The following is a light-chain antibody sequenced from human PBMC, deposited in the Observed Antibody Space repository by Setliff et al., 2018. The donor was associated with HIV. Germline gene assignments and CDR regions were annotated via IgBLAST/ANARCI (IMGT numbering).Light chain of an antibody. Sequence: SYELTQPPSVSVAPGETARITCGGNNFGGEYVHWYQQRPGQAPVVVIYYNNERPSGIPERFSGSNSGSMAALTISRVEAGDEADYYCQVWDTNNDLGVFGGGTK. J-gene: IGLJ3*02. CDR2: YNN. V-gene: IGLV3-21*04. CDR3: QVWDTNNDLGV. CDR1: NFGGEY.